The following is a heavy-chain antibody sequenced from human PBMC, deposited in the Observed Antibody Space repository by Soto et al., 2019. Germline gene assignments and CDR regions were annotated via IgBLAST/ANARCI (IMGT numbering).Heavy chain of an antibody. CDR2: MNPNSGNT. D-gene: IGHD6-19*01. CDR3: ARGKIIAVGNFDPASASLDI. V-gene: IGHV1-8*01. Sequence: ASVKVSCKASGYTFTSYDINWVRQATGQGLEWMGWMNPNSGNTGYAQKFQGRVTMTRNTSISTAYMELSSLRSEETAVYYCARGKIIAVGNFDPASASLDIWGQGTMVTVSS. CDR1: GYTFTSYD. J-gene: IGHJ3*02.